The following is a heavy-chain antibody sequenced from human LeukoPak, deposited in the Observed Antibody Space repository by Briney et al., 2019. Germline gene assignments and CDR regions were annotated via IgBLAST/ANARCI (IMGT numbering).Heavy chain of an antibody. D-gene: IGHD3-3*01. CDR1: GFTFSSYS. CDR2: ISSSSSYI. V-gene: IGHV3-21*01. CDR3: ARDPGPYYDFWSGSRVDY. J-gene: IGHJ4*02. Sequence: AGGSLRLSCAASGFTFSSYSMNWVRQAPGKGLEWVSSISSSSSYIYYADSVKGRFTISRDNAKNSLYLQMNSLRAEDTAVYYCARDPGPYYDFWSGSRVDYWGQGTLVTVSS.